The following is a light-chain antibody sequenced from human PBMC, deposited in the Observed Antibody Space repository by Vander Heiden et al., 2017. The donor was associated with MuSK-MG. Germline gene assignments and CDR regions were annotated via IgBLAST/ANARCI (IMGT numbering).Light chain of an antibody. CDR1: QSLLHNDGKTY. CDR3: RQRIHLPFT. Sequence: DVVMTQTPLSLSVSPGQPASISCSSTQSLLHNDGKTYLYWFLQKPGQPPQLLISQGSNRGSGVPDRFSGSGSGTDFTLKITRVEAEDVGVYYCRQRIHLPFTFGGGTKLXIK. CDR2: QGS. V-gene: IGKV2D-29*01. J-gene: IGKJ4*01.